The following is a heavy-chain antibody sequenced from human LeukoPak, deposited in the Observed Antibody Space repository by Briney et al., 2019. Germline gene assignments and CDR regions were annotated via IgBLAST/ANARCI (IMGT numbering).Heavy chain of an antibody. CDR3: ARNVKDAFDI. V-gene: IGHV4-59*08. J-gene: IGHJ3*02. CDR2: IYYSGST. Sequence: ASETLSLTCTVSGGSISCYYWSWIRQPPGKGLEWIGHIYYSGSTNYNPSLKRRVTISVDTSKNQFSLKLSSVTAADTAVYYCARNVKDAFDIWGQGTMVTVSS. CDR1: GGSISCYY.